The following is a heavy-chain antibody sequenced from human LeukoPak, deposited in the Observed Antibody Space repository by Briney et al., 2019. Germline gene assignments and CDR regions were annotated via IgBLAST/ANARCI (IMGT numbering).Heavy chain of an antibody. V-gene: IGHV2-70*04. CDR2: IDCDNNK. CDR3: TRTPRGASYDY. Sequence: SGPALVKPTQTLTLTCTFSGFSLSTNGMRVSWIRQTPGKALEWLARIDCDNNKFYSTSLKTRLTISKDTSRNQVVLTMTNMDPVDTATYFCTRTPRGASYDYWGQGILVTVSS. CDR1: GFSLSTNGMR. J-gene: IGHJ4*02. D-gene: IGHD2-21*02.